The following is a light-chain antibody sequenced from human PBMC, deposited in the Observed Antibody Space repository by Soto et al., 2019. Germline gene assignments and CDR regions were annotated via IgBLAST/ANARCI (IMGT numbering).Light chain of an antibody. CDR1: QSVLYSSNNKNY. CDR3: HQYDSSPPCT. V-gene: IGKV4-1*01. CDR2: WAS. J-gene: IGKJ1*01. Sequence: DIVMTQSPDSLAVSLGERATINCKSSQSVLYSSNNKNYLAWYQQKPGQPPKLLIYWASTRESGVPDRFSGSGSGTDFTLTISSLQAEDVAVYYFHQYDSSPPCTFGQGTKVDIK.